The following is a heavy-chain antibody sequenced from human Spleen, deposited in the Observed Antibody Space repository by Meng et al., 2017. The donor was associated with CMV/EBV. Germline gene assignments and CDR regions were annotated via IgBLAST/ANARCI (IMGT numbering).Heavy chain of an antibody. V-gene: IGHV3-11*01. Sequence: AASGFTFSDYYMSWIRQAPGKGLEWISYITSSGRTTYYADSVKGRFTISKDNAKNSLFMQMNSLRAEDTAVYYRARDYGDYSNAFDIWGQGTMVTVSS. CDR2: ITSSGRTT. CDR3: ARDYGDYSNAFDI. CDR1: GFTFSDYY. D-gene: IGHD4-17*01. J-gene: IGHJ3*02.